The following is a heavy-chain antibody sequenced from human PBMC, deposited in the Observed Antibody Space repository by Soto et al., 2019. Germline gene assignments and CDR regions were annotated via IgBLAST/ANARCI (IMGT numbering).Heavy chain of an antibody. CDR1: GGNFSTHA. J-gene: IGHJ4*02. Sequence: QVQLVQSGAEVKKPGSSVKVSCKASGGNFSTHAISWVRQAPGQGLVWMGGIIPMFNTTISAQKFQGRVTLTADEYTSTAYMELRSLRSEDTDVYYCARDAYDRGSLDYWGQGTLVTVSS. CDR2: IIPMFNTT. V-gene: IGHV1-69*01. CDR3: ARDAYDRGSLDY. D-gene: IGHD3-22*01.